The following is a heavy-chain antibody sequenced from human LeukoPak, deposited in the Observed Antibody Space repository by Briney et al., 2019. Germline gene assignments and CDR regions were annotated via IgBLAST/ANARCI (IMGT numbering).Heavy chain of an antibody. CDR2: ISYSGST. Sequence: SETLSLTCTVSGGSISSSSYYWGWLRQPPGKGLEWIGSISYSGSTFYNPSLKSRVTMSVDTSKNQFSLKLSSVTAADTAVYFCAKSRGQYQLVSYDPYFDYWGQGTLVTVSS. V-gene: IGHV4-39*01. CDR1: GGSISSSSYY. D-gene: IGHD2-2*01. CDR3: AKSRGQYQLVSYDPYFDY. J-gene: IGHJ4*02.